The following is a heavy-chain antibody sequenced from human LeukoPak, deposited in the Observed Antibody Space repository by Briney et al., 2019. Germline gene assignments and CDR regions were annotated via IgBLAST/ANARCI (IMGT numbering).Heavy chain of an antibody. D-gene: IGHD5-12*01. J-gene: IGHJ4*02. V-gene: IGHV3-23*01. CDR1: GFTFSSYA. CDR3: AKDRSNGFDXSFDY. Sequence: GGSLRLSCAASGFTFSSYAMNWGRQAPGEGLEWISIISGSGDTTYYADSVKGRVTISTDNSKNTLYLQMNSLRDEDTAVYFCAKDRSNGFDXSFDYWXXXXMVTVS. CDR2: ISGSGDTT.